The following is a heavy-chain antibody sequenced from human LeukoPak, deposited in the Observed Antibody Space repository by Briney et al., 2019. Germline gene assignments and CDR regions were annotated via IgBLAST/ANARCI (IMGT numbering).Heavy chain of an antibody. J-gene: IGHJ4*02. V-gene: IGHV3-23*01. CDR1: GFTFSTYA. Sequence: GGSLRLSCVASGFTFSTYAMSWVRQAPGQGLEWVSVISGSGVTTYYADSVKGRFSISRANSKNTLWLQMSSLRAEDTAVYFCTKSPFSGSYRFEDWGQGTLVIVSS. CDR2: ISGSGVTT. CDR3: TKSPFSGSYRFED. D-gene: IGHD1-26*01.